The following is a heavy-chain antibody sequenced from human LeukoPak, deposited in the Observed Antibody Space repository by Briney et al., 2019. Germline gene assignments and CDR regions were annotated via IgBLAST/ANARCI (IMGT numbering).Heavy chain of an antibody. V-gene: IGHV3-21*06. CDR3: ARDRIAVAGTGSEYGMDV. CDR1: GFTFSSYS. J-gene: IGHJ6*02. CDR2: ICSSSTYI. Sequence: GGSLRLSGAASGFTFSSYSRNWVGQAPGKGREGVSAICSSSTYIYYADSVQGRFTISSDNAKNSLYLQINSLRADHTAVYYCARDRIAVAGTGSEYGMDVWGQGTTVTVSS. D-gene: IGHD6-19*01.